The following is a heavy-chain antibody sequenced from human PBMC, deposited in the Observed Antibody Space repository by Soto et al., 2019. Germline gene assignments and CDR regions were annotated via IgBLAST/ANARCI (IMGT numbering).Heavy chain of an antibody. CDR3: ARDSDRDGYIYWYFDL. V-gene: IGHV1-18*01. Sequence: QVQLVQSAAEVKKPGASVKVSCKASGNTFTNHGISWVRQAPGQGLEWMGWIRALNGNTNYAPEFQGRITMTTDTSTTTAYMELRSLKSDDTAVYYCARDSDRDGYIYWYFDLWGRGTLVTVSS. J-gene: IGHJ2*01. D-gene: IGHD5-12*01. CDR1: GNTFTNHG. CDR2: IRALNGNT.